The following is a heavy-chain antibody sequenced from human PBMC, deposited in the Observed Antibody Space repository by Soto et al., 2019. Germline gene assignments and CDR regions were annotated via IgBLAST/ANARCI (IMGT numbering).Heavy chain of an antibody. D-gene: IGHD3-22*01. Sequence: SVKVSCKASGGTFSSYAISWVRQAPGQGLEWMGGIIPIFGTANYAQKFQGRVTITADESTSTAYMELRSLRSQDTAVYYCARGVHYDSSGYYYFYWGQGTLVTVSS. J-gene: IGHJ4*02. CDR3: ARGVHYDSSGYYYFY. CDR2: IIPIFGTA. CDR1: GGTFSSYA. V-gene: IGHV1-69*13.